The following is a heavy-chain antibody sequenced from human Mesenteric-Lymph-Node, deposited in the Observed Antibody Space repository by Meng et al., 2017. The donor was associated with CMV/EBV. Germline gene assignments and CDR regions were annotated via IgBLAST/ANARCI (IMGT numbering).Heavy chain of an antibody. CDR3: ARGGGSGSYYNSDYYYGMDV. CDR1: GYTFTAYY. Sequence: ASVKVSCKASGYTFTAYYIHWVRQAPGQGLQWMGIINPSGGSTSYAQKFQGRVTMTRDTSTSTVYMELSSLRSEDTAVYYCARGGGSGSYYNSDYYYGMDVWGQGTTVTVSS. J-gene: IGHJ6*02. V-gene: IGHV1-46*01. CDR2: INPSGGST. D-gene: IGHD3-10*01.